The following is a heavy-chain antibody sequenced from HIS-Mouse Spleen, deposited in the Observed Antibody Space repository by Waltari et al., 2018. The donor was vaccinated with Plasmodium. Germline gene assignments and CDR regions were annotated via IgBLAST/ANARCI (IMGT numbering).Heavy chain of an antibody. CDR2: TKQDGSEK. CDR1: GFTFSSYW. V-gene: IGHV3-7*01. D-gene: IGHD6-13*01. CDR3: ASSWYWYFDL. Sequence: EVQLVESGGGLVQPGGSLRLSCAASGFTFSSYWMSWVRQAPGKGLEWGANTKQDGSEKYYVDSGKGRFTISRDNAKNSLYLQMNSLRAEDTAVYYCASSWYWYFDLWGRGTLVTVSS. J-gene: IGHJ2*01.